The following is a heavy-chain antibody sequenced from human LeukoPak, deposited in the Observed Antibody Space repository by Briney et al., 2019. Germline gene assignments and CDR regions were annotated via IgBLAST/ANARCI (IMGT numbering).Heavy chain of an antibody. CDR3: AKGGSGSFYYFDY. D-gene: IGHD1-26*01. J-gene: IGHJ4*02. CDR2: ISWNSGSI. Sequence: GGSLRLSCTASGFTFYDYAMHWVRHAPGQGLEWVSGISWNSGSIVYADSVKGRFTISRDNAKNSLYLQMNSLRAEDTALYYCAKGGSGSFYYFDYWGQGTLVTVSS. CDR1: GFTFYDYA. V-gene: IGHV3-9*01.